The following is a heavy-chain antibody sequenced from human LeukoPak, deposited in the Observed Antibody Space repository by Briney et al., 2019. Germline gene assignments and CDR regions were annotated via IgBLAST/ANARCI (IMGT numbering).Heavy chain of an antibody. D-gene: IGHD3-3*01. V-gene: IGHV1-69*05. CDR3: ARSYYDFWSGYYAFDI. CDR2: IIPIFGTA. Sequence: SVKVSCKASGGTFSSYAISWVRQAPGQGLEWMGRIIPIFGTANYAQKFQGRVTITRNTSISTAYMELSSLRSEDTAVYYCARSYYDFWSGYYAFDIWGQGTMVTVPS. CDR1: GGTFSSYA. J-gene: IGHJ3*02.